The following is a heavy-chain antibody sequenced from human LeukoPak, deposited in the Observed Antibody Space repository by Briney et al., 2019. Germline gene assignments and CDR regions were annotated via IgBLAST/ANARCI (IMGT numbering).Heavy chain of an antibody. CDR3: ARGHDGSSSGLGYFDY. CDR2: INHSGST. D-gene: IGHD6-6*01. Sequence: SETLSLTYAVYGGSFSGYYWSWIRQPPGKGLEWIGEINHSGSTNYTPSLKSRVTISVDTSKNQFSLKLSSVTAADTAVYYCARGHDGSSSGLGYFDYWGQGTLVTVSS. J-gene: IGHJ4*02. V-gene: IGHV4-34*01. CDR1: GGSFSGYY.